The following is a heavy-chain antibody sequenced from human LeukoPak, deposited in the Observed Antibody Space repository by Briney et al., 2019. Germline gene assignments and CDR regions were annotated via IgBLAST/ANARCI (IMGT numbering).Heavy chain of an antibody. D-gene: IGHD6-13*01. Sequence: GGSLRLSCAASGFTFSNAWMSWVRQAPGKGLEWVGRIKRKTDGGTTDYAAPVKGKFTISRNDSKNTLYLQMNSLKTEDTAVYYCTTPRYSSSWYYFDYWGQGTLVTVSS. J-gene: IGHJ4*02. CDR2: IKRKTDGGTT. CDR3: TTPRYSSSWYYFDY. V-gene: IGHV3-15*01. CDR1: GFTFSNAW.